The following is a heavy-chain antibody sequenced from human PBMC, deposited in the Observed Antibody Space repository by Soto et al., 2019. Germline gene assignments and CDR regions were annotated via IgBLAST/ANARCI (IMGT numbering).Heavy chain of an antibody. V-gene: IGHV3-21*01. CDR2: ISSSSSYI. J-gene: IGHJ6*02. D-gene: IGHD6-19*01. CDR1: GFTFSSYN. CDR3: ERDLVGYSSGWFSDYYYYGMDV. Sequence: PGGSLRLSCAASGFTFSSYNMNWVRQAPGKGLEWVSSISSSSSYIYYADSVKGRFTISRDNAKNSLYLQMNSLRAEDTAVYYCERDLVGYSSGWFSDYYYYGMDVWGQGTTVTVSS.